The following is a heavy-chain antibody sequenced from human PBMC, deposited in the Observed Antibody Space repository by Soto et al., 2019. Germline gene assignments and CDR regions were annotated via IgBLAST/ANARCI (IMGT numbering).Heavy chain of an antibody. V-gene: IGHV1-2*02. J-gene: IGHJ4*02. CDR1: GYTFTGYY. D-gene: IGHD5-12*01. CDR3: ARGRRYSGTESYFDY. Sequence: ASVKVSCKASGYTFTGYYMHCVRQAPGQGLEWMGWINPNSGGTNYAQKFQGRVTMTRDTSISTAYMELSRLRSDDTAVYYCARGRRYSGTESYFDYWGQGTLVTVSS. CDR2: INPNSGGT.